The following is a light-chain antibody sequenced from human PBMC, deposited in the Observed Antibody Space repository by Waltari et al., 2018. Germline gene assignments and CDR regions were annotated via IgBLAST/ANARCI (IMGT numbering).Light chain of an antibody. V-gene: IGLV2-14*03. CDR3: SSYSGTYV. CDR1: SSDIGGNDF. CDR2: DVT. J-gene: IGLJ1*01. Sequence: QSALTQPASVSGSPGQSITISCAGPSSDIGGNDFVSWYQQHPDTAPKLIIYDVTERPSGISDRFSGSKSGNTASLTISGLQAEDEADYFCSSYSGTYVFGTGTKVTVL.